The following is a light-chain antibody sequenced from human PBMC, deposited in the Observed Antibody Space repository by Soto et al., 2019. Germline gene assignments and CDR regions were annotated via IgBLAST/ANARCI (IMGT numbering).Light chain of an antibody. Sequence: QSVLTQPPSVSAAPGQKVTISCSGSSSNIGGNSVSWYQQLPETAPKLLIYDDNKRPSGIPDRFAGSKSGTSATLGITGFQTGDEADYYCGSWDSSLSASVFGTGTKVTVL. CDR2: DDN. V-gene: IGLV1-51*01. J-gene: IGLJ1*01. CDR3: GSWDSSLSASV. CDR1: SSNIGGNS.